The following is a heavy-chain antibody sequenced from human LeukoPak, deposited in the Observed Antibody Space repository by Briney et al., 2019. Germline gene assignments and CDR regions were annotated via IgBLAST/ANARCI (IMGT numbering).Heavy chain of an antibody. CDR2: INHSGST. D-gene: IGHD1-26*01. CDR3: ARRAYSGSYYGHWYFDL. CDR1: GGSIRSGTPY. V-gene: IGHV4-39*07. J-gene: IGHJ2*01. Sequence: PSETLSLTCSASGGSIRSGTPYWGWLRQPPGKGLEWIGEINHSGSTNYNPSLKSRVTISVDTSKNQFSLKLSSVTAADTAVYYCARRAYSGSYYGHWYFDLWGRGTLVTVSS.